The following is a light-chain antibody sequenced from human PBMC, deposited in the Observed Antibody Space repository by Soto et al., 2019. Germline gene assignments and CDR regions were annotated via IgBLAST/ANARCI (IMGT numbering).Light chain of an antibody. CDR2: YDD. V-gene: IGLV1-36*01. Sequence: QLVLTQPPSVSEAPRQRVTISCSGSTSNIGNNAVSWYQQLPGKAPKLLIYYDDLLPSGVSDRFSGSKSGTSASLAISGLQSEDEADYYCAAWDDRLNGVIFGGGTKLTVL. J-gene: IGLJ2*01. CDR1: TSNIGNNA. CDR3: AAWDDRLNGVI.